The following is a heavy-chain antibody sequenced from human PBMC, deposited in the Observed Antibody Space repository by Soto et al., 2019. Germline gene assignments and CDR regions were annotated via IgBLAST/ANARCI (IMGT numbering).Heavy chain of an antibody. V-gene: IGHV1-8*01. J-gene: IGHJ3*02. CDR3: ARGLGYSYGPHDAFDI. CDR1: GYTFTSYD. CDR2: MNPNSGNT. Sequence: ASVKVSCKASGYTFTSYDINSVRQATGQGLEWMGWMNPNSGNTGYAQKFQGRATMTRNTSISTAYMELSSLRSEDTAVYYCARGLGYSYGPHDAFDIWGQGTMVTV. D-gene: IGHD5-18*01.